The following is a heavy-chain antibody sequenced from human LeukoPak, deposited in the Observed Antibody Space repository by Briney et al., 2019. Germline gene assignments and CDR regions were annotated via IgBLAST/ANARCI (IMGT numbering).Heavy chain of an antibody. CDR3: AKDPDPNYYDSSGYSGGDFDY. CDR1: GFTFSSYA. Sequence: PGGSLRLSCAASGFTFSSYAMSWVRQAPGKGLEWVSAISGSGGSTYYADSVKGRFTISRDNSKNTLYLQMNSLRAEDTAVYYCAKDPDPNYYDSSGYSGGDFDYWGQGTLVTVSS. CDR2: ISGSGGST. V-gene: IGHV3-23*01. J-gene: IGHJ4*02. D-gene: IGHD3-22*01.